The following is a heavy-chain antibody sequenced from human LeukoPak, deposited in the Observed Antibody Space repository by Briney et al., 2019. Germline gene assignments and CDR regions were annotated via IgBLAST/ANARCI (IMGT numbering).Heavy chain of an antibody. CDR2: ISWNSGRK. Sequence: GGSLRLSCAASGFTLGDYSMHWVRHAPGKGLEWVSGISWNSGRKSYADSVKGRFTISSDNAKNSLYLKITTLRAETTALYYCAEDAAVVRGGFDFWGQGTLVTVSS. D-gene: IGHD5-18*01. CDR3: AEDAAVVRGGFDF. CDR1: GFTLGDYS. J-gene: IGHJ4*02. V-gene: IGHV3-9*01.